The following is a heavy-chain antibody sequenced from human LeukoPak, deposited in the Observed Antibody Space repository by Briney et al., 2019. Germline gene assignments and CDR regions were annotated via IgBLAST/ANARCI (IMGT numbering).Heavy chain of an antibody. CDR2: INHSGST. D-gene: IGHD3-3*01. CDR1: GGSFSGYY. CDR3: ARVRYWSLDFWSGYYYYYMDV. Sequence: PSETLSLTCAVYGGSFSGYYWSWIRQPPGKGLEWIGEINHSGSTNYNPSLKSRVTISVDTSKNQFSLKLSSVTAADTAVYYCARVRYWSLDFWSGYYYYYMDVWGKGTAVTVSS. V-gene: IGHV4-34*01. J-gene: IGHJ6*03.